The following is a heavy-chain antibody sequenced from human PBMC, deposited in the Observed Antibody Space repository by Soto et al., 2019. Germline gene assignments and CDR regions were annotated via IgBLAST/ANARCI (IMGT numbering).Heavy chain of an antibody. J-gene: IGHJ4*02. D-gene: IGHD3-10*01. CDR1: GWTFCGYY. CDR2: INHSGST. V-gene: IGHV4-34*01. Sequence: SETPSLTCAVYGWTFCGYYWSWIRQPPGKGLEWIGEINHSGSTNYNPSLKSRVTISVDTSKNQFSLKLSSVTAADTAVYYCARDHPLGYGSGSYLPFDYWGQGTLVTVSS. CDR3: ARDHPLGYGSGSYLPFDY.